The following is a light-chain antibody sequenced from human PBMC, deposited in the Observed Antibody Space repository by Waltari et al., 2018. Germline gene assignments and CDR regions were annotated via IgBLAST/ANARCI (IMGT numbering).Light chain of an antibody. J-gene: IGLJ2*01. V-gene: IGLV2-23*02. CDR1: SNHFGAYNY. Sequence: QSALTPPAPLSGSPGQSIPSSCPGTSNHFGAYNYFTWYQQRPRKAPKLMIYDVSKRPSGVSKRFSGSNSGNTASLTISGLQAEDEAHYYCCSFAVSSTLFGGGTKLTVL. CDR3: CSFAVSSTL. CDR2: DVS.